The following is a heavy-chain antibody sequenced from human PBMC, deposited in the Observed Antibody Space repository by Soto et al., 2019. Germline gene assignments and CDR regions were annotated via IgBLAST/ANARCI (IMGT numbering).Heavy chain of an antibody. D-gene: IGHD2-2*03. CDR2: IHYNGNT. J-gene: IGHJ4*02. V-gene: IGHV4-59*01. Sequence: PSETLSLTWTVSGDSIGSYSWSWIRQPPGKGLEWIGNIHYNGNTKYSPSLKSRVTMSVDTSKNHFSLKLISVTTADTAVYFCAREGNLGRWIQPLDSWGQGTLVTVSS. CDR3: AREGNLGRWIQPLDS. CDR1: GDSIGSYS.